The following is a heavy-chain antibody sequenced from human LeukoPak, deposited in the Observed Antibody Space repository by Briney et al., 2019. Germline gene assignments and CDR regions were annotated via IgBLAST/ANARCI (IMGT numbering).Heavy chain of an antibody. CDR2: ISSSSSYI. CDR1: GFTFSSYS. Sequence: GGSLRLSCAASGFTFSSYSMNWVRQAPGKGLEWVSSISSSSSYIYYADSVKGRFTISRDNAKNSLYLQMNSLRAEDTAVYYCAKDHYSSSKFSGWFDPWGQGTLVTVSS. J-gene: IGHJ5*02. CDR3: AKDHYSSSKFSGWFDP. D-gene: IGHD6-13*01. V-gene: IGHV3-21*04.